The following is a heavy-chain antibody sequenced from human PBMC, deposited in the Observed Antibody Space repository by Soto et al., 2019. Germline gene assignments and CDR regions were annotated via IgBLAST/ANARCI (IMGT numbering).Heavy chain of an antibody. J-gene: IGHJ4*02. CDR3: AIVSESTSSPFDY. CDR1: GGTFRGYY. V-gene: IGHV4-34*08. Sequence: SEKLPHTYAVYGGTFRGYYWSWIRQPPGKGLEWIGEINHSGSTNYNPSLKSRVTISVDTSKNQFSLKLSSVTAADTAVYYCAIVSESTSSPFDYCGQGTLGTGST. D-gene: IGHD6-13*01. CDR2: INHSGST.